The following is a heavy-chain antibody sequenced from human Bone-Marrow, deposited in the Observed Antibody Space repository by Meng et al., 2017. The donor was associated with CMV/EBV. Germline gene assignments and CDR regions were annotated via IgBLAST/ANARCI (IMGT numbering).Heavy chain of an antibody. V-gene: IGHV1-18*01. Sequence: ASVKVSCKASGYTFSNYGITWVRQAPGQGLEWMGWITVYNGDTTYAQKFQGRVTMTTDTSTTTAYMELRSLTSDDTAVYFCARGGSSAWYYYYGVDVWGQGTTVTVPS. D-gene: IGHD6-19*01. CDR3: ARGGSSAWYYYYGVDV. CDR2: ITVYNGDT. CDR1: GYTFSNYG. J-gene: IGHJ6*02.